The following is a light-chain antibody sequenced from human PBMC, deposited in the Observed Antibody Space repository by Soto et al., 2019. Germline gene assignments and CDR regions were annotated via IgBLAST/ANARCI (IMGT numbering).Light chain of an antibody. CDR1: SSNIGSNT. J-gene: IGLJ2*01. V-gene: IGLV1-44*01. CDR3: AAWDDSLNGVV. Sequence: QLVLTQPPSASGTPGQRVTISCSGSSSNIGSNTVNWYQQLPGTAPKLLIYSDYQRPSGVPDRFSGSKSSTSASLAISGLQSEDEADYYCAAWDDSLNGVVFGGGTKLTVL. CDR2: SDY.